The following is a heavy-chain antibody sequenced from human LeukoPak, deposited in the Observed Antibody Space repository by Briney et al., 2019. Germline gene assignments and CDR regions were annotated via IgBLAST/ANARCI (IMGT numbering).Heavy chain of an antibody. Sequence: GGSLRLPCAGSGFPFSSYWMSWVRQAPGKGPEWVANIKQDGSESYYVDSVKGRFTISRDNAKNSLYLQMNSLRAEDTAIYYCAREEDNSDQYLREDYWGQGTLVTVSS. CDR2: IKQDGSES. D-gene: IGHD4-17*01. V-gene: IGHV3-7*01. CDR3: AREEDNSDQYLREDY. CDR1: GFPFSSYW. J-gene: IGHJ4*02.